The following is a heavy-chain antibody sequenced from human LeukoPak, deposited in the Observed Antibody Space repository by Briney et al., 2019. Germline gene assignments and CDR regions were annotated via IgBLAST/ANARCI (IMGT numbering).Heavy chain of an antibody. D-gene: IGHD3-3*01. Sequence: GGSLRLSCAASGFVFSDYGFNWVRQAQGKGLEWISYISSGGSDIFYADSVKGRFTISRDNAKSSVFLQMSSLRGEDTAVHYCASGYDFSSGSKRGFDNWGQGALVTVSS. CDR2: ISSGGSDI. CDR3: ASGYDFSSGSKRGFDN. CDR1: GFVFSDYG. V-gene: IGHV3-48*01. J-gene: IGHJ4*02.